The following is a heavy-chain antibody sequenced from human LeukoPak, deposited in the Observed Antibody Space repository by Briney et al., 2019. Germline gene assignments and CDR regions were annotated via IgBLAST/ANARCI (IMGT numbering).Heavy chain of an antibody. Sequence: GGSLRLSCAASGFRFNTYWMSWVRQAPGKGLEWVSSISTSSSYIYYADSVKGRFTISRDNAKNSLYLQMNSLRAEDTAVYYCARGRWSLDYWGQGTLVTVSS. CDR1: GFRFNTYW. J-gene: IGHJ4*02. CDR3: ARGRWSLDY. V-gene: IGHV3-21*01. D-gene: IGHD5-24*01. CDR2: ISTSSSYI.